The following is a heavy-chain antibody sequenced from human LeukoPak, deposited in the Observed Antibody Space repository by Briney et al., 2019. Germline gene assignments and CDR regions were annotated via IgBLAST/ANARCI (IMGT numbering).Heavy chain of an antibody. CDR1: GGSITSDGYY. CDR3: ARGRYSGYEPGSFDY. Sequence: SQTLSLTCTVSGGSITSDGYYWNWIRQPAGGGLEWIGRLYPSGTTLYNPSLKSRVTISVDTFKNQFSLDLNSVTAADTAVYYCARGRYSGYEPGSFDYWGQGTLVTVSS. CDR2: LYPSGTT. D-gene: IGHD5-12*01. V-gene: IGHV4-61*02. J-gene: IGHJ4*02.